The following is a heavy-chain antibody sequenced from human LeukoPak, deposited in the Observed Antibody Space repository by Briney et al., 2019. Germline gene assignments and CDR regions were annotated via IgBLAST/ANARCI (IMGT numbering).Heavy chain of an antibody. CDR2: INWNGGST. CDR1: GFTFDDYG. V-gene: IGHV3-20*04. D-gene: IGHD5-18*01. Sequence: PGGSLRLSCAASGFTFDDYGMSWVRQAPGKGLEWVSGINWNGGSTGYADSVKGRFTISRDNAKNSLYLQMNSLRAEDTALYYCARVRGNGGYSYGRPFDYWGQGTLVTVSS. CDR3: ARVRGNGGYSYGRPFDY. J-gene: IGHJ4*02.